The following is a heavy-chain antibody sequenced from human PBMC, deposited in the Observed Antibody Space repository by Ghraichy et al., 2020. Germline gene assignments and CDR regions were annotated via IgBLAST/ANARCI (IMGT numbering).Heavy chain of an antibody. J-gene: IGHJ4*02. V-gene: IGHV3-7*01. CDR3: ARDPYGDYKYGGTDY. D-gene: IGHD4-17*01. Sequence: ETLSLTCAASGFTFSSYAMTWVRQAPGKGLEWVASIKSDGSDRVYVDSVKGRFIISRDNAKNSVSLEMNSLRVDDTAVYYCARDPYGDYKYGGTDYWGQGTLVSVSS. CDR1: GFTFSSYA. CDR2: IKSDGSDR.